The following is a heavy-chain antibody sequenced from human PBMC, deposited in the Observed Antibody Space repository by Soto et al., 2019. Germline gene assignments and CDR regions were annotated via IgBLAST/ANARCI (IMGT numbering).Heavy chain of an antibody. CDR2: IIPIFQPT. Sequence: QVRLVQSGAEVKNFGSSLKVSCKASGGTFNTYGLNWVRQAPGQGLEWMGGIIPIFQPTNYAQKFRDRVTNRARKSTPTAYMELNGLRSDDTAMYYCESWAGVVTTTEFMGPYDYWGQGTLVTVSS. V-gene: IGHV1-69*06. CDR3: ESWAGVVTTTEFMGPYDY. CDR1: GGTFNTYG. J-gene: IGHJ4*02. D-gene: IGHD2-15*01.